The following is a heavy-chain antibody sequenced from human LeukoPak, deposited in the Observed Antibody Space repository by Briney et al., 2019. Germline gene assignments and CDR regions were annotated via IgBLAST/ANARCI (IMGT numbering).Heavy chain of an antibody. Sequence: GGSLRLSCAASGFTFSNYWMTWVRQAPGKGLEWVANIRQDGGEKNYVDSVKGRFTISRDNARNSLILQMNRLRAEDAAVYYCARDVSDENDSASRMHLDSWGQGTPVSVSS. V-gene: IGHV3-7*03. CDR3: ARDVSDENDSASRMHLDS. CDR2: IRQDGGEK. D-gene: IGHD2-15*01. J-gene: IGHJ4*02. CDR1: GFTFSNYW.